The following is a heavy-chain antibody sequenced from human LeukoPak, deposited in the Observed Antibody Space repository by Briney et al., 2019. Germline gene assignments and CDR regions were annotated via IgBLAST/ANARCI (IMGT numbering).Heavy chain of an antibody. CDR2: ISSSGSTM. Sequence: GGSLRLSCAASGFTFSSYEMTWVRQAPGKGLEWISYISSSGSTMYYADSVKGRFTMSRDNAKRSVYLQMNSLRAEDTAIYYCARGSGFDYWGQGTL. CDR1: GFTFSSYE. J-gene: IGHJ4*02. V-gene: IGHV3-48*03. CDR3: ARGSGFDY.